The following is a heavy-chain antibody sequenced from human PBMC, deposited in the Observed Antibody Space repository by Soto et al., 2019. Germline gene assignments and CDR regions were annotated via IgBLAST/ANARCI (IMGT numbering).Heavy chain of an antibody. V-gene: IGHV5-51*01. CDR1: GYSFTSYW. J-gene: IGHJ6*02. CDR3: AREPYSGNYYREGNYYYGMDV. CDR2: IYPGESDT. D-gene: IGHD1-26*01. Sequence: GESLKISCKGSGYSFTSYWIGWVRQMPGKGLEGMGIIYPGESDTRYGPSFQGRVSITADKSISTAYLKWSILQASDTARYYCAREPYSGNYYREGNYYYGMDVWGQGTPVTVSS.